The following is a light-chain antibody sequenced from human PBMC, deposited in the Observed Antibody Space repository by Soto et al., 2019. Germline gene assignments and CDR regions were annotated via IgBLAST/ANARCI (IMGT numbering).Light chain of an antibody. CDR2: GAS. Sequence: EIVMTQSPAPLSVSPGERATLSCRASQSVSRNVAWYQQKPGQAPRLLIYGASTRATGIPARFSGSGSGAEFTLTISSLQSEDFAVYYCQQYSNWPHTFGQGTKLEI. V-gene: IGKV3-15*01. CDR1: QSVSRN. CDR3: QQYSNWPHT. J-gene: IGKJ2*01.